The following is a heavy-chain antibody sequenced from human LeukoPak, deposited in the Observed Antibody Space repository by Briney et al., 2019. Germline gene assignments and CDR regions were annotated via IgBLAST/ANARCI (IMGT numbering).Heavy chain of an antibody. J-gene: IGHJ5*02. Sequence: PGGSLRLSCAASGFTFSTHGMHWVRQAPGKGLEWVAVIWYDGSQKYYADSVKGRFTISRDNSKNTLYLQMNSLRAEDTAVYYCAKGGRSYWFDPWGQGTLVTVSS. D-gene: IGHD3-10*01. CDR3: AKGGRSYWFDP. V-gene: IGHV3-33*06. CDR1: GFTFSTHG. CDR2: IWYDGSQK.